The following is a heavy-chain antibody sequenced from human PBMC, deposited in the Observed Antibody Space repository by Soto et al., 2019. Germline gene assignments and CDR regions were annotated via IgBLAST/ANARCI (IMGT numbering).Heavy chain of an antibody. D-gene: IGHD6-13*01. CDR1: GFTFSSYG. V-gene: IGHV3-33*01. J-gene: IGHJ4*02. Sequence: GGSLRLSCAASGFTFSSYGMHWVRQAPGKGLEWVAVIWYDGSNKYYADSVKGRFTISRDNSKNTLYLQMNSLRAEDTAVYYCASTGQYSSSWYWYFDYWGQGTLVTV. CDR3: ASTGQYSSSWYWYFDY. CDR2: IWYDGSNK.